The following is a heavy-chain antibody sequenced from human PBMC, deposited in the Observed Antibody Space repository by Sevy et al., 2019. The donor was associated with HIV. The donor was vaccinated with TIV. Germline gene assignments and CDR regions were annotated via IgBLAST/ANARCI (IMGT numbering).Heavy chain of an antibody. V-gene: IGHV3-23*01. Sequence: GGYLRLSCAASGFIFNSYAMTWVRQAPGKGLERVSGISGSGGSTYYADSVKGRFTISRDNSRNTLYLEMNSLRAEDTAVYYCAKGYGSGSPPDYWGQGTLVTVSS. CDR1: GFIFNSYA. J-gene: IGHJ4*02. D-gene: IGHD3-10*01. CDR2: ISGSGGST. CDR3: AKGYGSGSPPDY.